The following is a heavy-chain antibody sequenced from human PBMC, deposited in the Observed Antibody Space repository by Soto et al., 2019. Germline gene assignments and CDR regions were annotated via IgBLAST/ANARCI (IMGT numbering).Heavy chain of an antibody. J-gene: IGHJ6*02. CDR2: INAGNGNT. V-gene: IGHV1-3*01. Sequence: ASVKVSCKASGYTFTSYAMHWVRQAPGQRLEWMGWINAGNGNTKYSQKFQGRVTITRDTSASTAYMELSSLRSEDTAVYYCARLPFYCYGMDVWGQGTTVTVSS. CDR3: ARLPFYCYGMDV. CDR1: GYTFTSYA.